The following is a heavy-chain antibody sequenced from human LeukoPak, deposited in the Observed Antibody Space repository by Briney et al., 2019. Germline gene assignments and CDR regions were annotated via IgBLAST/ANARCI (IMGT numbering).Heavy chain of an antibody. V-gene: IGHV3-23*01. CDR2: ISGSGGST. CDR1: GFTFSSYA. D-gene: IGHD3-22*01. Sequence: GGSLRLSCAASGFTFSSYAMSWVRQAPGKGLEWVSAISGSGGSTYYADSVKGRFTNSRDNSKNTLYLQMNSLRAEDTAVYYCAKPLYYYDSSGYYYGYWGQGTLVTVSS. J-gene: IGHJ4*02. CDR3: AKPLYYYDSSGYYYGY.